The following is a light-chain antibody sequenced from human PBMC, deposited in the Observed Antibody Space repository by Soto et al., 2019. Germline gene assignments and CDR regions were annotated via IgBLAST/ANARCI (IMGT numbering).Light chain of an antibody. CDR3: QQRVTWPWT. Sequence: EIVLTQSPATVPLSPGERATLSCRASRSVGIYFAWYQQKPGQAPRLLIYDASNRAPGIPARFSGSGSGTDFTLSISSLEPEDFAVYYCQQRVTWPWTFGQGTKLEIK. J-gene: IGKJ1*01. CDR1: RSVGIY. CDR2: DAS. V-gene: IGKV3-11*01.